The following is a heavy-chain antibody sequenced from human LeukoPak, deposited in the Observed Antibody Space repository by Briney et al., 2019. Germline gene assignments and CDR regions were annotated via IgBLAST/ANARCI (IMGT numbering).Heavy chain of an antibody. D-gene: IGHD3-3*01. J-gene: IGHJ4*02. V-gene: IGHV3-23*01. CDR2: INPTGGTT. CDR3: AKKQSGYFPFGD. CDR1: GFTFNSFA. Sequence: GGSLRLSCAASGFTFNSFAMNWVRQAPGKGLEWVSVINPTGGTTYYADSVKGRFTISRDNSKNALYLQMNSLRAEDTAVYYCAKKQSGYFPFGDWGQGTLVTVSP.